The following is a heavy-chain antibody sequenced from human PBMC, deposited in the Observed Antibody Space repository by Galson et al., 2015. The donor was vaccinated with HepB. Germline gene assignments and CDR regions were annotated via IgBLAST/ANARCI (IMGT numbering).Heavy chain of an antibody. D-gene: IGHD3-3*01. CDR2: FDPEDGET. J-gene: IGHJ4*02. V-gene: IGHV1-24*01. CDR1: GYTLTELS. CDR3: ATRARRRNYDFWSGYYPPDY. Sequence: SVKVSCKVSGYTLTELSMHWVRQAPGKGLEWMGGFDPEDGETIYAQKFQGRVTMTEGTSTDTAYMELSSLRSEDTAVYYCATRARRRNYDFWSGYYPPDYWGQGTLVTVSS.